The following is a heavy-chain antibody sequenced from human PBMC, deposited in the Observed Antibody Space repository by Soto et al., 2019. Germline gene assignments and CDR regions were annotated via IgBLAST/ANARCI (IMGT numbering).Heavy chain of an antibody. V-gene: IGHV1-69*06. CDR1: EDPLRNYA. D-gene: IGHD3-22*01. Sequence: QVELVQSGAEVKKPGSSWKFSCQPSEDPLRNYAITWVRQAPEQGLGWMGGIIPIFGTANYAQKFQGRVTITADTSANTVYLELSSLRSEDTAVYYCASTKYDSSAYYYWYLGLWGRGTLVTVSS. CDR2: IIPIFGTA. CDR3: ASTKYDSSAYYYWYLGL. J-gene: IGHJ2*01.